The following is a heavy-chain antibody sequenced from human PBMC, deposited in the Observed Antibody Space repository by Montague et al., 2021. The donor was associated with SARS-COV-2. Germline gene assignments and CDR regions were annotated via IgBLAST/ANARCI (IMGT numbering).Heavy chain of an antibody. CDR3: ARGLWFGELLSLYYYYGMDV. Sequence: CAISGDSDCIVKLGRRSNGHTSERQSHQQLVSYYMFKWYNDYAVSVKSRITINPDTSKNQFSLQLNSVTPEDTAVYYCARGLWFGELLSLYYYYGMDVWGKGTTVTVSS. J-gene: IGHJ6*04. D-gene: IGHD3-10*01. CDR2: SYYMFKWYN. V-gene: IGHV6-1*01. CDR1: GDSDCIVKLG.